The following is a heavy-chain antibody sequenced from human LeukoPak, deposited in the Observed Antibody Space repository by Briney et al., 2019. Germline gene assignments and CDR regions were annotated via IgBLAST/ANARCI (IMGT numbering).Heavy chain of an antibody. V-gene: IGHV1-8*01. D-gene: IGHD3-3*01. J-gene: IGHJ6*02. CDR1: GYTFTSYD. CDR2: MNPNSGNT. Sequence: GASVNVSYKASGYTFTSYDIKWVRQATGPGLEWMGWMNPNSGNTGYAQKFQGRVTMTRNTSISTAYMELSSLRSEDTAVYYCARVRITIFGVVIYGMDVWGQGTTVTVSS. CDR3: ARVRITIFGVVIYGMDV.